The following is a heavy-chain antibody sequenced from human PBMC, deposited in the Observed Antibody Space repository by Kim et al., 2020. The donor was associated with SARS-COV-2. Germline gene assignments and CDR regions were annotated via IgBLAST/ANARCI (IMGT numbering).Heavy chain of an antibody. V-gene: IGHV4-31*03. CDR1: GGSISSGGYY. CDR3: ARSRGPYPRQLGKNTYPFDY. D-gene: IGHD6-13*01. J-gene: IGHJ4*02. CDR2: IYYSGST. Sequence: SETLSLTCTVSGGSISSGGYYWSWIRQHPGKGLEWIVYIYYSGSTYYNPSLKSRVTISVDTSKNQFSLKLSSVTAADTAVYYCARSRGPYPRQLGKNTYPFDYWGQGTLVTVSS.